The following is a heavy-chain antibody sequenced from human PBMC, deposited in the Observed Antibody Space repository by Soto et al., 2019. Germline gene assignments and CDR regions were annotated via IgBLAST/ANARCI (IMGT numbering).Heavy chain of an antibody. CDR2: ISYDGSNK. D-gene: IGHD4-4*01. J-gene: IGHJ3*02. CDR1: GFTFSSYA. CDR3: ARDMTTVTTYAFDI. Sequence: GGSLRLSCAASGFTFSSYAMHWVRQAPGKGLEWVAVISYDGSNKYYVDSVKGRFTISRDNSKNTLYLQMNSLRAEDSAVYYCARDMTTVTTYAFDIWGQGTMVTVSS. V-gene: IGHV3-30*04.